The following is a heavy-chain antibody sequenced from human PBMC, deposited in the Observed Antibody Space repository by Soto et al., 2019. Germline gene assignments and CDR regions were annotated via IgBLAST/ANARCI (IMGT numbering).Heavy chain of an antibody. V-gene: IGHV1-69*13. Sequence: PSVKVSCKASGGTFSSYAISWVRQAPGEGLEWRGGIIPIFGTANYAQKFQGRVTITADESTSTAYMELSSLRSEDTAEYYCASPSSTVVTPYYYYGMDVWGQGTTVTVSS. CDR1: GGTFSSYA. D-gene: IGHD4-17*01. CDR2: IIPIFGTA. J-gene: IGHJ6*02. CDR3: ASPSSTVVTPYYYYGMDV.